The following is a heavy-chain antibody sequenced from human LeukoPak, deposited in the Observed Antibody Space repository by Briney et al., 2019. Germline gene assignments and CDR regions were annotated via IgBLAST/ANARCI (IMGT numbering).Heavy chain of an antibody. CDR2: IYPGDSDT. CDR3: ARAGRKQWLVLGAFDI. CDR1: GYSFTNYW. V-gene: IGHV5-51*01. D-gene: IGHD6-19*01. J-gene: IGHJ3*02. Sequence: GESLKISCKGSGYSFTNYWIGWVRQMPGKGLEWMGIIYPGDSDTRYSPSFQGQVTISADKSISTAYLQWSSLKASDTAMYYCARAGRKQWLVLGAFDIWGQGTMVTVSS.